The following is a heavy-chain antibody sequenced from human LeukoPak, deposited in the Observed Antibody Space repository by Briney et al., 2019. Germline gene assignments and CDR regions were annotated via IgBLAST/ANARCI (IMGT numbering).Heavy chain of an antibody. CDR3: AAVVVINSDAY. CDR1: GFTVSSNY. J-gene: IGHJ4*02. CDR2: IYCGGSK. V-gene: IGHV3-53*01. D-gene: IGHD3-22*01. Sequence: GGSLRLSCAASGFTVSSNYMSWVRQAPGKGLEWVSVIYCGGSKYYAGSVKGRFTISRDNSKNTLYLQMNSLRAEDTAVYYCAAVVVINSDAYWGQGTLVTVSS.